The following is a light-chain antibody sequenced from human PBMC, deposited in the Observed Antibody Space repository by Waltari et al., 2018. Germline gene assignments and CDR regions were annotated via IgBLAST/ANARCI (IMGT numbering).Light chain of an antibody. CDR3: CSYTTTGPVV. V-gene: IGLV2-14*03. Sequence: CYQQHPGRAPKLIIFDVNVRPSGGSNRFSGSKSGNTAFLTISGLQTEDEGHFYCCSYTTTGPVVFGGGTKLTVL. CDR2: DVN. J-gene: IGLJ2*01.